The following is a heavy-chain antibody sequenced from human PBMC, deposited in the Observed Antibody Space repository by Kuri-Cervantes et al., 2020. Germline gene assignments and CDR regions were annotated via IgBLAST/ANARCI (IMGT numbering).Heavy chain of an antibody. J-gene: IGHJ4*02. V-gene: IGHV3-9*01. Sequence: GGSLRLSCTASGFTFGDYAMHWVRQAPGKGLEWVSGISWNSGSIGYADSVKGRFTISRDNAKNSLYLQMNSLRAEDTAVYYCARWGNWKVMDYWGQGTLVTVSS. CDR3: ARWGNWKVMDY. CDR2: ISWNSGSI. CDR1: GFTFGDYA. D-gene: IGHD5-24*01.